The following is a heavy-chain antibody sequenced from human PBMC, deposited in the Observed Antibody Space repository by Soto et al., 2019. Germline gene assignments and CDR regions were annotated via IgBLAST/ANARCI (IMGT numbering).Heavy chain of an antibody. CDR3: ARHKPPVSTFPGIRSSGNRIDY. CDR1: GGSISSSSYY. D-gene: IGHD3-10*01. V-gene: IGHV4-39*01. Sequence: SETLSLTCTVSGGSISSSSYYWGWIRQPPGKGLEWIGSIYYSGSTYYNPSLKSRVTISVDTSKNQFSLKLSSVTAADTAVYYCARHKPPVSTFPGIRSSGNRIDYWGQGTLVTVSS. J-gene: IGHJ4*02. CDR2: IYYSGST.